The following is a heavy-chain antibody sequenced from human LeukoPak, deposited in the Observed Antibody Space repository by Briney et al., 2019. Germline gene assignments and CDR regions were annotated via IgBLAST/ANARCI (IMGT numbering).Heavy chain of an antibody. J-gene: IGHJ4*02. CDR3: AKGRSGSYAYDY. D-gene: IGHD1-26*01. Sequence: PGGSLRLSCAASGFTLSSYAMSWVRQAPGRGLEWVSTISGSGGSTYYADSVKGRFTISRDNSKNTLYLQMNSLRAEDTAIYYCAKGRSGSYAYDYRGQGTLVTVSS. CDR2: ISGSGGST. CDR1: GFTLSSYA. V-gene: IGHV3-23*01.